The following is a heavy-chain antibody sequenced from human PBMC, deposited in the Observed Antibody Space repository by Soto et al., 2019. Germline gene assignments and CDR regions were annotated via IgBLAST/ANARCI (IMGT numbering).Heavy chain of an antibody. D-gene: IGHD1-26*01. J-gene: IGHJ4*02. CDR3: ARQVGATTLDY. CDR1: GFTFSSYG. CDR2: IWYDGSNK. V-gene: IGHV3-33*01. Sequence: QVQLVESGGGMVQPGRSLRLSCAASGFTFSSYGMHWVRQAPGKGLEWVAVIWYDGSNKYYADSVKGRFTISRDNSKNTLYLQMKSLRAEDTAVYYCARQVGATTLDYWGQGTLVTVSS.